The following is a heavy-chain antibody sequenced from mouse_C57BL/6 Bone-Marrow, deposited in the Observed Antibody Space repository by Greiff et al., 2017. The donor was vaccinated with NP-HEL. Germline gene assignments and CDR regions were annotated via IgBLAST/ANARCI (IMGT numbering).Heavy chain of an antibody. J-gene: IGHJ4*01. CDR2: IYPSNGGT. V-gene: IGHV1-53*01. Sequence: QVQLQQPGTELVKPGASVKLSCKASGYTFTSYCMHWVKQRPGQGLEWIGNIYPSNGGTNYNEKFKSKATLTVDKSSSTAYMQLSSLTSEDSAVDYCAREDGDYQYCAMDYWGQGTSVTVSA. CDR1: GYTFTSYC. D-gene: IGHD2-13*01. CDR3: AREDGDYQYCAMDY.